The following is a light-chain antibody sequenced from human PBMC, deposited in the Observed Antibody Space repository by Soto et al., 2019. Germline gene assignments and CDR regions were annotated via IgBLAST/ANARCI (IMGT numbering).Light chain of an antibody. CDR2: GAS. V-gene: IGKV3-20*01. CDR3: QQYGSLLPYT. J-gene: IGKJ2*01. Sequence: EIVLTQSPGTLSLSPGERATLSCRASQSVSSSYLAWYQHKPGQAPRLLIYGASTRATGIPDRFSGSGSGTDFTLTISRLEPEDFAVYYCQQYGSLLPYTFGQGTKLEIK. CDR1: QSVSSSY.